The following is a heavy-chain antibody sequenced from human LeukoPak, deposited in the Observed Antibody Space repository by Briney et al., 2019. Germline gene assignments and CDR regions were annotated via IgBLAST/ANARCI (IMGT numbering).Heavy chain of an antibody. J-gene: IGHJ4*02. D-gene: IGHD3-10*01. CDR1: GFTFNDYA. V-gene: IGHV3-30*18. CDR3: AKNMGQRILWFGEANDY. Sequence: GGSLRLSCTASGFTFNDYAMHWVRQAPGKGLEWVGATSYDGSSPYYADSVKGRFTISRDNSRGTLFLQMHSLRADDTAVYYCAKNMGQRILWFGEANDYWGQGTLVTVS. CDR2: TSYDGSSP.